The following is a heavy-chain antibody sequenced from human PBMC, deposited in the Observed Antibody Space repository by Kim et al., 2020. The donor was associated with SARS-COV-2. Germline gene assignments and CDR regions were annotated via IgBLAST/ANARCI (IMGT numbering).Heavy chain of an antibody. Sequence: GGSLRLSCAASGFTFSNYAVHWVRQAPGKGLEWVATISFSGTNRYYADSVRGRFIISRDNSKNTLSLQMDSLRAGDTAVYYCAKSGEGYSYHYYFDYWGQGTLVTVSS. CDR2: ISFSGTNR. D-gene: IGHD5-18*01. CDR3: AKSGEGYSYHYYFDY. J-gene: IGHJ4*02. CDR1: GFTFSNYA. V-gene: IGHV3-30*18.